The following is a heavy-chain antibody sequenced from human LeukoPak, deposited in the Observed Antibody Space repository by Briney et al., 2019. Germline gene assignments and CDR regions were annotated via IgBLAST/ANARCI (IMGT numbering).Heavy chain of an antibody. Sequence: GASVKVSCKASGYTFTGYYMHWVRQAPGRGLEYVSSITTDGTTTYHANSVKGRFTISRDNSKNTLYLQMGSLRVEDMALYYCARDAITSGWFDAYDMWGQGTMVTVSS. J-gene: IGHJ3*02. CDR1: GYTFTGYY. V-gene: IGHV3-64*01. CDR2: ITTDGTTT. CDR3: ARDAITSGWFDAYDM. D-gene: IGHD6-19*01.